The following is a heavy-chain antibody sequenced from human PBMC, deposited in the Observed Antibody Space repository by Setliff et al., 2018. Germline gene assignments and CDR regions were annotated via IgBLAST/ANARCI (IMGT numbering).Heavy chain of an antibody. V-gene: IGHV3-7*01. D-gene: IGHD3-16*01. CDR2: IKQDGSEK. J-gene: IGHJ4*02. CDR3: ARDGGEY. CDR1: GFTFSNSW. Sequence: GSLRLSCAASGFTFSNSWMSWVRQAPGKGLEWVANIKQDGSEKYYVDSVKGRFTISRDNAKNSLYLQMSSLRAEDTAVYYCARDGGEYWGQGTLVTVSS.